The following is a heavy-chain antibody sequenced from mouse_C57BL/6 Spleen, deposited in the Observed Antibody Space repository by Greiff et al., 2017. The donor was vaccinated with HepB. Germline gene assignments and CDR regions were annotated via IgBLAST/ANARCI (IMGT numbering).Heavy chain of an antibody. J-gene: IGHJ4*01. CDR3: ARNYGSSSRGAMDY. D-gene: IGHD1-1*01. CDR2: IWTGGGT. V-gene: IGHV2-9-1*01. Sequence: QVQLKESGPGLVAPSQRLSITCTVSGFSLTSYAISWVRQPPGKGLEWLGVIWTGGGTNYNSALKSRLSISKDNSKSQVFLKMNSLQTDDTARYYCARNYGSSSRGAMDYWGQGTSVTVSS. CDR1: GFSLTSYA.